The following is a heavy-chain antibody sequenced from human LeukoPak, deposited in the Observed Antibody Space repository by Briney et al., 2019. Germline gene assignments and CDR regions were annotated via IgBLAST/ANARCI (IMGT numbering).Heavy chain of an antibody. V-gene: IGHV3-23*01. CDR1: GFTFSSYA. D-gene: IGHD4-17*01. Sequence: GGSLRLSCAASGFTFSSYAMSWVRQAPGKGLEWVSAISGSDGSTYYADSVKGRFTISRDNSKNTLYLQMNSLRAEDTAVYYCAKGRLGYGEMDYFDYWGQGTLVAVSS. CDR2: ISGSDGST. CDR3: AKGRLGYGEMDYFDY. J-gene: IGHJ4*02.